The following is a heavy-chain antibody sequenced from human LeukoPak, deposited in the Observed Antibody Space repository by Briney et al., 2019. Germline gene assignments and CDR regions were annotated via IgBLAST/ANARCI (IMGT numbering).Heavy chain of an antibody. CDR1: GFTFSSYA. Sequence: GGSLRLSCATSGFTFSSYAMHWVRQAQGKGLEWVAVISYDGSNKYYADSVEGRFTISRDNSMSALYLQMNSLRAEDTAVYYCARDMMGWGQGTLVTVSS. CDR2: ISYDGSNK. V-gene: IGHV3-30-3*01. J-gene: IGHJ4*02. D-gene: IGHD3-16*01. CDR3: ARDMMG.